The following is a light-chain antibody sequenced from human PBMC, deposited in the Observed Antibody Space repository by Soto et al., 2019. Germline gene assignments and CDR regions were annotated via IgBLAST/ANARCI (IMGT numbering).Light chain of an antibody. V-gene: IGKV3D-20*02. CDR2: GAS. CDR3: QQRSNWPPT. CDR1: QSVSSSY. Sequence: EIVLTQSPGTLSLSPGERATLSCRASQSVSSSYVAWYQQKPGQAPRLLIYGASSRATGVPERFSGSGSGTDFTLTISSLEPEDFAVYYCQQRSNWPPTFGQGTKVDIK. J-gene: IGKJ1*01.